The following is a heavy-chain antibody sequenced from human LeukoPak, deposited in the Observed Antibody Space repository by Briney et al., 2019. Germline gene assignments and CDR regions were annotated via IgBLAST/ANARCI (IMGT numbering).Heavy chain of an antibody. CDR3: ATHPGPESAYYFDF. Sequence: GESLQISCKGSGSSFTNYWIGWVRQMPGKGLEWMGIIYPGDSDTRYSPSFQGQVTISADKSIRTASLQWSSLKASDTAMYYCATHPGPESAYYFDFWGQGTLVTISS. J-gene: IGHJ4*02. CDR1: GSSFTNYW. CDR2: IYPGDSDT. D-gene: IGHD1-14*01. V-gene: IGHV5-51*01.